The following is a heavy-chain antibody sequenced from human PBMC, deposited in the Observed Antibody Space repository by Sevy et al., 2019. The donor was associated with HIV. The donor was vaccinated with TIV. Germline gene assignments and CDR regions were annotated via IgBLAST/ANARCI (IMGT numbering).Heavy chain of an antibody. D-gene: IGHD2-8*01. CDR3: ARGRKTTEEWLEELDYYYGLDV. CDR1: GFSLTTSD. Sequence: GGSLRLSCAASGFSLTTSDMHWVRQAPGKGLEWVAYVRNDGSNKYYADSVRDRFTISRDSPKNTLYLQMNSLRDEDTAIYYCARGRKTTEEWLEELDYYYGLDVWGQGATVTVSS. V-gene: IGHV3-30*02. J-gene: IGHJ6*02. CDR2: VRNDGSNK.